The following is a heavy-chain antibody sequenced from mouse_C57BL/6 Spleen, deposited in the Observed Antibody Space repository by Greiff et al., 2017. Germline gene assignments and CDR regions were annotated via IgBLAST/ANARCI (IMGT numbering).Heavy chain of an antibody. J-gene: IGHJ2*01. CDR1: GFTFTDYY. V-gene: IGHV7-3*01. D-gene: IGHD1-1*01. CDR2: IRNKANGYTT. Sequence: EVMLVESGGGLVQPGGSLSLSCAASGFTFTDYYMSWVRQPPGKALEWLGFIRNKANGYTTEYSASVKGRFTISRDNSQSILYLQMNALRAEDSATYYCARSFYYGSSFYYFDYWGQGTTLTVPS. CDR3: ARSFYYGSSFYYFDY.